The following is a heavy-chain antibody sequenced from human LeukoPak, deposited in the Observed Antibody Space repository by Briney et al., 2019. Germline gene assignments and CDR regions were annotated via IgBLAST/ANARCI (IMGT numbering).Heavy chain of an antibody. V-gene: IGHV4-59*08. Sequence: PSGTLSLTCTVSGGSISSYYWSWIRQPPGKGLEWIGYIYYSGSTNYNPSLKSRVTISVDTSKNQFSLKLSSVTAADTAVYYCAKQQLVRCFDYWGQGTLVTVSS. CDR2: IYYSGST. CDR3: AKQQLVRCFDY. CDR1: GGSISSYY. J-gene: IGHJ4*02. D-gene: IGHD6-13*01.